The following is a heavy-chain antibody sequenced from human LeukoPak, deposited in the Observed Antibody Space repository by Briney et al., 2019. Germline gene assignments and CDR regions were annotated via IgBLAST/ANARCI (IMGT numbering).Heavy chain of an antibody. J-gene: IGHJ4*02. CDR1: GYTFTSYG. Sequence: ASVKVSCKASGYTFTSYGISWVRQAPGQGLEWMGWMNPNSGNTVYAQKFQGRVTMTRDTSISTAYMELSSLRSEDTAVYYCARDSLGYSSSWYKYYFDYWGQGTLVTVSS. D-gene: IGHD6-13*01. V-gene: IGHV1-8*02. CDR2: MNPNSGNT. CDR3: ARDSLGYSSSWYKYYFDY.